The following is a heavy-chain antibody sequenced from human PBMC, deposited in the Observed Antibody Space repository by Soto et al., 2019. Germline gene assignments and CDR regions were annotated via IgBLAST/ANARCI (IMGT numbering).Heavy chain of an antibody. D-gene: IGHD6-6*01. CDR3: AHSRPPRLLDY. V-gene: IGHV2-5*02. CDR2: IYWDDAK. CDR1: GFSLGTSGVG. Sequence: QITLKASGPTLVQPTQPLTLTCTFSGFSLGTSGVGVGWIRQPQVKALEWLALIYWDDAKRSTPSLNSRLTITKDTSKNQGVLTMTNMDPVDTATYYCAHSRPPRLLDYWGQGTLVTVSS. J-gene: IGHJ4*02.